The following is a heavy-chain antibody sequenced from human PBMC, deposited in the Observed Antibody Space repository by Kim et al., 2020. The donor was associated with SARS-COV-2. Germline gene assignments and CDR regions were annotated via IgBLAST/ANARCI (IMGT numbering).Heavy chain of an antibody. CDR1: GGTFSSYA. Sequence: SVKVSCKASGGTFSSYAISWVRQAPGQGLEWMGGIIPIFGTANYAQKFQGRVTITADESTSTAYMELSSLRSEDTAVYYCASSEKGIAARPLYYYGMDVWGQGTTVTVSS. V-gene: IGHV1-69*13. D-gene: IGHD6-6*01. CDR3: ASSEKGIAARPLYYYGMDV. J-gene: IGHJ6*02. CDR2: IIPIFGTA.